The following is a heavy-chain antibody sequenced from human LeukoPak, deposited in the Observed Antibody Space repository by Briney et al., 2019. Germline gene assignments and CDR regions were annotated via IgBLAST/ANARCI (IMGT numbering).Heavy chain of an antibody. CDR2: ISGSGGST. J-gene: IGHJ4*02. V-gene: IGHV3-23*01. D-gene: IGHD6-19*01. Sequence: PGASLRLSCAASGFTFSSYAMSWVRQAPGKGLEWVSAISGSGGSTYYADSVKGRFTISRDNSKNTLYLQMNSLRAEDTAVYYCAKDGFTGRAVAGLFDYWGQGTLVTVSS. CDR1: GFTFSSYA. CDR3: AKDGFTGRAVAGLFDY.